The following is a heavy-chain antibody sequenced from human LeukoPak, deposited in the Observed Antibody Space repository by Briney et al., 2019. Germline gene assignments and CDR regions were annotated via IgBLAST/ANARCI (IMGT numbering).Heavy chain of an antibody. D-gene: IGHD6-19*01. V-gene: IGHV3-48*02. CDR1: GFTFNSYW. Sequence: GGSLRLSCAASGFTFNSYWMHWVRQAPGKGLEWVSYISSSSSTIYYADSVKGRFTISRDNAKNSLYLQMNSLRDEDTAVYYCARDIIAVAGLKGPRELTFDYWGQGTLVTVSS. J-gene: IGHJ4*02. CDR3: ARDIIAVAGLKGPRELTFDY. CDR2: ISSSSSTI.